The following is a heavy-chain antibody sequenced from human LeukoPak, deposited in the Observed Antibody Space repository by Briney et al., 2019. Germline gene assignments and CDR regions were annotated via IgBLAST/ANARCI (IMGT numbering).Heavy chain of an antibody. J-gene: IGHJ6*03. CDR2: INPNSGGT. D-gene: IGHD3-10*01. CDR1: GYTFTGYY. V-gene: IGHV1-2*02. Sequence: ASVKVSCKASGYTFTGYYMHWVRQAPGQGLEWMGWINPNSGGTNYAQKFQGRVTMTRNTSISTAYMELSSLRSEDTAVYYCARGGALLWFGELLGGSYMDVWGKGTTVTISS. CDR3: ARGGALLWFGELLGGSYMDV.